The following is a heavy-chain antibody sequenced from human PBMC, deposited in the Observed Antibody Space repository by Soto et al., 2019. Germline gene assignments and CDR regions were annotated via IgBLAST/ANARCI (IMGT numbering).Heavy chain of an antibody. CDR3: APLSVSLSGPYGIHV. V-gene: IGHV4-39*01. D-gene: IGHD2-15*01. CDR2: MFYSGLT. Sequence: SETLSLTCSVSGYSVTSSGYYWAWIRQPPGKGLEWIGSMFYSGLTYYNPSLKSRVTLSVDTSKNQFSVRLNSVTAADTAVYYCAPLSVSLSGPYGIHVWGQGTTVTVSS. CDR1: GYSVTSSGYY. J-gene: IGHJ6*02.